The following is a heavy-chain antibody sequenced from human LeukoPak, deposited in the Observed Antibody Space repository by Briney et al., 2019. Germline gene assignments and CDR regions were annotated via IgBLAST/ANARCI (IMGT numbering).Heavy chain of an antibody. V-gene: IGHV4-59*01. CDR3: ARGEPVDY. D-gene: IGHD1-14*01. J-gene: IGHJ4*02. CDR2: SYYSGIT. CDR1: VDSISIDY. Sequence: SETLSLTCTVSVDSISIDYWSWIRQSPGKGLEWIGYSYYSGITSYNPSLKSRVTMSVDESKNQLSLKVNSVTAADTAVYYCARGEPVDYWGQGTLVTVSS.